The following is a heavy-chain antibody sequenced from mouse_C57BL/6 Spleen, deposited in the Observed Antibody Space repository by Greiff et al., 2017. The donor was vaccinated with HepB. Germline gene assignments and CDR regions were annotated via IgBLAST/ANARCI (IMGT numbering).Heavy chain of an antibody. CDR2: IHPNSGST. Sequence: QVQLQQPGAELVKPGASVKLSCKASGYTFTSYWMHWVKQRPGQGLEWIGMIHPNSGSTNYNEKFKSKATLTVDKSSSTAYLQLSSLTSEDSAVFYWARGWNSSAYDAMDYWGQGASVNVAS. V-gene: IGHV1-64*01. CDR3: ARGWNSSAYDAMDY. CDR1: GYTFTSYW. D-gene: IGHD3-2*02. J-gene: IGHJ4*01.